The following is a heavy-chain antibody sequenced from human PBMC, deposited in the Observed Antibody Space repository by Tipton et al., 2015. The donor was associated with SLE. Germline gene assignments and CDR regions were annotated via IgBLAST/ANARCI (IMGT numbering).Heavy chain of an antibody. CDR1: GGSFSGYY. CDR2: INHSGST. D-gene: IGHD2-2*02. CDR3: ARGSGYCSSTSCYTPLDY. V-gene: IGHV4-34*01. Sequence: TLSLTCAVYGGSFSGYYWSWIRQPPGKGLEWIGEINHSGSTNYNPSLKSRVSTSVDTSKNQFSLKLRSVTAADTAVYYCARGSGYCSSTSCYTPLDYWGQGTLVTVSS. J-gene: IGHJ4*02.